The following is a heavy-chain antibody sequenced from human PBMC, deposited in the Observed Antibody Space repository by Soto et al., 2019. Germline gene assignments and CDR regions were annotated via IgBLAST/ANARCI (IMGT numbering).Heavy chain of an antibody. V-gene: IGHV3-21*06. CDR1: GFRFSSDS. J-gene: IGHJ5*01. Sequence: DVHLVESGGGLVKPGGSLRLSCAASGFRFSSDSMGWVRQAPGKGLEWVSSISSSGSFMNYADSVKGRFTISRDNAKNSLYLKMSGLKDEDTAVYYCARDPPSGKTLDWSDSWGKGTLVTVSS. CDR2: ISSSGSFM. CDR3: ARDPPSGKTLDWSDS. D-gene: IGHD1-1*01.